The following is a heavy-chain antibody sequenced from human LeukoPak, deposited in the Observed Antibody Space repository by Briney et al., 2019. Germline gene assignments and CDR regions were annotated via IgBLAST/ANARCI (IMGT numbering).Heavy chain of an antibody. Sequence: SETLSLTRTVSGGSISSYYWSWIRQPAGKGLEWIGRIYTSGSTNYNPSLKSRVTMSVDTSKNQFSLKLSSVTAADTAVYYCARAWGYYDSSGYQVNYFDYWGQGTLVTVSS. V-gene: IGHV4-4*07. J-gene: IGHJ4*02. CDR2: IYTSGST. CDR1: GGSISSYY. D-gene: IGHD3-22*01. CDR3: ARAWGYYDSSGYQVNYFDY.